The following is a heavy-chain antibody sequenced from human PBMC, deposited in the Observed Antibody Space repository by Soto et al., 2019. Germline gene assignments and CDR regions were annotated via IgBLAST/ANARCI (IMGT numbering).Heavy chain of an antibody. Sequence: GGSLRLSCAASGFILSSYDMSWVRQAPGKGLEWVSYIGTGSNTIYYADSVKGRFTISRDNAKNSLYLQMKSLRAEDTAVYYCARDPGTIFGAITGHFDCWGQGTLVTVSS. CDR2: IGTGSNTI. V-gene: IGHV3-48*01. D-gene: IGHD3-3*01. CDR3: ARDPGTIFGAITGHFDC. CDR1: GFILSSYD. J-gene: IGHJ4*02.